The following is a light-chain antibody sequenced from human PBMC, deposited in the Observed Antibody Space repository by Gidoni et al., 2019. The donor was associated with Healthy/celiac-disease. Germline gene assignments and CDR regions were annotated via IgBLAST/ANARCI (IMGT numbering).Light chain of an antibody. V-gene: IGKV1-5*01. Sequence: DIQMTQSPSTLSASVGDRVTITCRASQSSSSWLAWYQQKPGKAPKLLIYDASSLESGVPSRCSGSGSGTEVTLTISSLQPDDFATYYCQQYNSYTFGQGTKLEIK. CDR1: QSSSSW. CDR3: QQYNSYT. CDR2: DAS. J-gene: IGKJ2*01.